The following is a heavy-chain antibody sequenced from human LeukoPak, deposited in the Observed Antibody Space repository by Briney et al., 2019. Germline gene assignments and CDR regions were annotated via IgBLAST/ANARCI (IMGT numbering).Heavy chain of an antibody. V-gene: IGHV3-23*01. J-gene: IGHJ4*02. CDR1: GFTFSSYA. CDR3: AKGAGYCRGGSCRCDY. D-gene: IGHD2-15*01. CDR2: ISASSGNT. Sequence: GGSLRLSCAASGFTFSSYAMSWVRQAPGKGLEWVSDISASSGNTNYADSVKGRFTISRDNSKNTLYLQMNSLRAEDTAVYYCAKGAGYCRGGSCRCDYWAQGPRVTVS.